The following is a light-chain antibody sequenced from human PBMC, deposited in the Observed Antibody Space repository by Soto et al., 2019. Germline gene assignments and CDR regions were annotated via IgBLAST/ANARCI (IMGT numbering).Light chain of an antibody. CDR1: QDIRNE. CDR3: LQHNDYPPT. V-gene: IGKV1-17*01. CDR2: IAS. J-gene: IGKJ1*01. Sequence: DIQMTQSPSSLSASVGDRVTITCRTSQDIRNELGWFQQKPGKAPKRLIYIASSLQSGVPSRFSGSGSGTEFTLTSSSLQPEDYATYYCLQHNDYPPTFGQGTKVEI.